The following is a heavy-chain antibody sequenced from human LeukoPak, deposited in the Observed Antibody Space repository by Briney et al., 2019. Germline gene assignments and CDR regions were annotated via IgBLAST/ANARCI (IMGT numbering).Heavy chain of an antibody. J-gene: IGHJ4*02. CDR1: GYTLTELS. CDR3: ATGPYDYVWGSYRFDY. Sequence: ASVKVSCKVSGYTLTELSMHWVRQAPGKGLEWMGGFDPEDGETIYAQKFRGRVTMTEDTSTDTAYMELSSLRSEDTAVYYCATGPYDYVWGSYRFDYWGQGTLVTVSS. V-gene: IGHV1-24*01. CDR2: FDPEDGET. D-gene: IGHD3-16*02.